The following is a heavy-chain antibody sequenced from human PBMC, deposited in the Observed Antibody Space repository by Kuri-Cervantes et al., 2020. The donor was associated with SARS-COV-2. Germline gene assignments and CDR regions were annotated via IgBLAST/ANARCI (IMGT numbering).Heavy chain of an antibody. V-gene: IGHV4-4*09. CDR2: IYTSGST. D-gene: IGHD3-3*01. J-gene: IGHJ4*02. CDR3: ARTTPYDFWSGYYSGCYFDY. CDR1: GGSISSYY. Sequence: ETLSLTCTVSGGSISSYYWSWIRQPAGKGLEWIGYIYTSGSTNYNPSLKSRVTISVDTSKNQFSLKLSSVTAADTAVYYCARTTPYDFWSGYYSGCYFDYWGQGTLVTVSS.